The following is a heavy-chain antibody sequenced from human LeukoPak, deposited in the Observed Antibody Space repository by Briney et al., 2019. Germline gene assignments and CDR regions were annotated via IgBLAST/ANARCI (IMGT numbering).Heavy chain of an antibody. V-gene: IGHV3-33*01. Sequence: PGGSLRLSCAASGFTFSSYGMHWVRQAPGKGLEWVAVIWYDGSNKYYADSVKGRFTISRDNAKNTLYLQMNSLRTEDAAVYYCARAGNYYFDLSGRGTQVTVSS. J-gene: IGHJ2*01. CDR1: GFTFSSYG. CDR2: IWYDGSNK. D-gene: IGHD1-7*01. CDR3: ARAGNYYFDL.